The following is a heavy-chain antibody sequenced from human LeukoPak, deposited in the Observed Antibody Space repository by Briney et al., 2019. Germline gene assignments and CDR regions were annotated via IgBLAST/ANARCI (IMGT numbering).Heavy chain of an antibody. CDR3: ARVFFGSYYPEYYFDY. D-gene: IGHD1-26*01. V-gene: IGHV3-66*01. CDR2: IYSGGST. CDR1: GFTVSSNY. Sequence: PGGSLRLSCAASGFTVSSNYMSWVRQAPGKGLEWVSVIYSGGSTYYADSVKGRFTISRDNSKNTLYLQMNSLGAEDTAVYYCARVFFGSYYPEYYFDYWGQGTLVTVSS. J-gene: IGHJ4*02.